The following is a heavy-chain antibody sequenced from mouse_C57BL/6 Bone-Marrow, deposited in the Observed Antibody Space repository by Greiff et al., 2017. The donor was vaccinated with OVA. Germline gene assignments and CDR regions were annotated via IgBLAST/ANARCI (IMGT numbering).Heavy chain of an antibody. CDR2: ISYSGST. CDR1: GYSITSDY. D-gene: IGHD1-1*01. Sequence: EVMLVESGPGLAKPSQTLSLTCSVTGYSITSDYWNWIRKFPGNKLEYMGYISYSGSTYYNPSLKSRISITRDQSQNQYYLQLKSVTTEDTATYYCARSGYYGSISYYFDYWGQGTTLTVSS. V-gene: IGHV3-8*01. J-gene: IGHJ2*01. CDR3: ARSGYYGSISYYFDY.